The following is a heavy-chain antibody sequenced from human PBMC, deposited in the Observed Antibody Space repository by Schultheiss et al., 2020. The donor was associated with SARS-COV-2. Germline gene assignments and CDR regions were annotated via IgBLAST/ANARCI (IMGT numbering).Heavy chain of an antibody. Sequence: SETLSLTCAVSGGSISSGGYSWSWIRQPPGKGLEWIGYIYYSGSTYYNPSLKSRVTISVDTSKNQFSLKLSSVTAADTAVYYCAWYYDILTGLDYWGQGTLVTVSS. V-gene: IGHV4-30-4*07. J-gene: IGHJ4*02. CDR1: GGSISSGGYS. CDR3: AWYYDILTGLDY. CDR2: IYYSGST. D-gene: IGHD3-9*01.